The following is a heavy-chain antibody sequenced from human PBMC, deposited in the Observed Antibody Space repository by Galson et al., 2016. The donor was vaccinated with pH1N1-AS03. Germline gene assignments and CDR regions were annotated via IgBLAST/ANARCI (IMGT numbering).Heavy chain of an antibody. Sequence: LSLPCSVSGYSITTGHYWGWIRQPPGKGLEWIGSIYHGGLTEYNPSLKSRVTISEDTSKNQFSLRLSSVTAADTALYYCARSPRTIAVAGTFPSRFDPWGQGMLVTVSS. V-gene: IGHV4-38-2*01. D-gene: IGHD6-19*01. CDR3: ARSPRTIAVAGTFPSRFDP. CDR1: GYSITTGHY. CDR2: IYHGGLT. J-gene: IGHJ5*02.